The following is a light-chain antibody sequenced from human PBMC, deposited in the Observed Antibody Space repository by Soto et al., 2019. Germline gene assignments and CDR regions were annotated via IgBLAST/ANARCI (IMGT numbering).Light chain of an antibody. J-gene: IGLJ1*01. Sequence: QSVLTQARSMSGSPGQSVSLSCTGTSSDIGGYNYVSWYQQHPGKAPKLMIYTVTKRPSGVPDRFSGSKSDNTASLTISGLQADDEADYYCCSYAGSSSYVFGTGTKVTVL. CDR3: CSYAGSSSYV. V-gene: IGLV2-11*01. CDR1: SSDIGGYNY. CDR2: TVT.